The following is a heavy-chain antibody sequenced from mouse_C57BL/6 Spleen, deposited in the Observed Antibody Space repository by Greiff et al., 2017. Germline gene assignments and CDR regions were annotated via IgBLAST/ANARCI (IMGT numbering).Heavy chain of an antibody. D-gene: IGHD1-1*01. V-gene: IGHV1-69*01. CDR3: ARTGTTVVALYAMDY. CDR2: IDPSDSYT. Sequence: QVQLQQPGAELVMPGASVKLSCKASGYTFTSYWMHWVKQRPGQGLEWIGEIDPSDSYTNYNQKFKGKSTLTVDKSSITAYMQLSSLTSEDSAVYYCARTGTTVVALYAMDYWGQGTSVTVSS. J-gene: IGHJ4*01. CDR1: GYTFTSYW.